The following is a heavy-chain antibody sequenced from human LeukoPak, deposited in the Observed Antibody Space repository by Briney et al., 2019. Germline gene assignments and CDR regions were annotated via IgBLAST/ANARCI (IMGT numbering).Heavy chain of an antibody. J-gene: IGHJ4*02. D-gene: IGHD3-16*02. V-gene: IGHV3-49*04. CDR2: IRSKAYGGTT. CDR1: GFTFGDYA. CDR3: TTPWYYDYVWGSYPL. Sequence: PGRSLRLSCTASGFTFGDYAMSWVRQAPGKGLEWVGFIRSKAYGGTTEYAASVKGRFTISRGDSKSIAYLQMNSLKTEDTAVYYCTTPWYYDYVWGSYPLWGQGTLVTVSS.